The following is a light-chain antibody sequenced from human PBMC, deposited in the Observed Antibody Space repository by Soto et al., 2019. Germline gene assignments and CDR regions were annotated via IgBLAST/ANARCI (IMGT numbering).Light chain of an antibody. CDR2: DAS. V-gene: IGKV3-11*01. CDR1: QSVSSNY. CDR3: QQRSNWPPIT. J-gene: IGKJ5*01. Sequence: EIVLTQSPGTLSLSPGERATLSCRTSQSVSSNYLAWYQQKPGKAPRLLIYDASNRATGIPARFSGSGSGTDFTLTISSLEPEDFAVYYCQQRSNWPPITFGQGTRLDIK.